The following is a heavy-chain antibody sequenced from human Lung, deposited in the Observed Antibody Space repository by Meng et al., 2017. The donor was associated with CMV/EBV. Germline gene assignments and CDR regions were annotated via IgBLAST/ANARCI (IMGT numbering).Heavy chain of an antibody. V-gene: IGHV1-18*01. D-gene: IGHD4-17*01. Sequence: ASVXVSCKASGYTFTSYGISWVRQAPGQGLEWMGWISAYNGNTNYAQKLQGRVTMTTDTSTSTAYMELRSLRSDDTAVYYCAREGYGDYVPYYYYGMDVWGQGNTVNGAS. CDR1: GYTFTSYG. J-gene: IGHJ6*01. CDR3: AREGYGDYVPYYYYGMDV. CDR2: ISAYNGNT.